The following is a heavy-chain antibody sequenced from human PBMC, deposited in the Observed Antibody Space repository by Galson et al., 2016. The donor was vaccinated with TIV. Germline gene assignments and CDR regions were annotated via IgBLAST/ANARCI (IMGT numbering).Heavy chain of an antibody. CDR3: AHESGYFDY. D-gene: IGHD1-26*01. Sequence: PALVKPTQTVTLTCSLSGSSLSASGVGVAWIRQPPGKALEWFALIYWDDDTRYNPSLKNRLTITKDTSKNQVVLTMTNMDPVDTATYYCAHESGYFDYWGQGTLVTVSS. V-gene: IGHV2-5*02. J-gene: IGHJ4*02. CDR1: GSSLSASGVG. CDR2: IYWDDDT.